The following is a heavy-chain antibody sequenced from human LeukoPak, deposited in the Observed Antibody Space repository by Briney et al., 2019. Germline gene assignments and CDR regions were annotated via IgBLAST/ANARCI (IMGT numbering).Heavy chain of an antibody. CDR3: ARDQGLVVVAVVFDY. D-gene: IGHD2-15*01. CDR1: GFPFSNYG. Sequence: GGSLRLSCAASGFPFSNYGMHWVRQTPGKGLEWMAYIRYDGNNKDYADSVKGRFSISRDNSRNTLYLQMNSLRAEDTAVYYCARDQGLVVVAVVFDYWGQGTLVTVSS. CDR2: IRYDGNNK. J-gene: IGHJ4*02. V-gene: IGHV3-30*02.